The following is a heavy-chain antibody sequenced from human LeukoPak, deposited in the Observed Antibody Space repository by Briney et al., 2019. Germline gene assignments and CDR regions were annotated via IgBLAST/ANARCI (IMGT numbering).Heavy chain of an antibody. Sequence: GASVKVSCKASGYTFTGYYMHWVRQAPGQGLEWMGWINPNNGGTSYAQKFQGRVTMTRDTSITTAYMELPSLTSDDTAVYYCAREVGYYYDSSGYYFDYWGQGTLVTVSS. J-gene: IGHJ4*02. CDR3: AREVGYYYDSSGYYFDY. CDR2: INPNNGGT. CDR1: GYTFTGYY. D-gene: IGHD3-22*01. V-gene: IGHV1-2*02.